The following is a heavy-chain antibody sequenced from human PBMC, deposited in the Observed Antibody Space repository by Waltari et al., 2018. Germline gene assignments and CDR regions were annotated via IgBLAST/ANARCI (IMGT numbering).Heavy chain of an antibody. D-gene: IGHD3-22*01. CDR3: ARSPLGYYDSSGYFDY. J-gene: IGHJ4*02. CDR2: IDWDDDK. CDR1: GFSLSTSGIC. Sequence: QVTLRASGPALVNPTQTLTLTCTFSGFSLSTSGICVSWIRPPPGKALEWLARIDWDDDKYYSTSLKTRLTISKDTSKNQVVLTMTNMDPVDTATYYCARSPLGYYDSSGYFDYWGQGTLVTVSS. V-gene: IGHV2-70*15.